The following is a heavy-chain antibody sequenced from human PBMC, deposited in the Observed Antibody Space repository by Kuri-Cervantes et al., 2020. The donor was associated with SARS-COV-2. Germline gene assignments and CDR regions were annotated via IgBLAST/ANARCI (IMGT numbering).Heavy chain of an antibody. J-gene: IGHJ3*02. V-gene: IGHV3-23*01. CDR1: GFSFSTYA. CDR3: AKERSESSVWFPLDAFDT. Sequence: GESLKISCASSGFSFSTYAMNWVRQAPGKGLEWVSGISGSGDNTYFADSVKGRFIISRDNSKNTLFLQMNSLRGDDTAIYYCAKERSESSVWFPLDAFDTWGRGTMVTVSS. D-gene: IGHD6-19*01. CDR2: ISGSGDNT.